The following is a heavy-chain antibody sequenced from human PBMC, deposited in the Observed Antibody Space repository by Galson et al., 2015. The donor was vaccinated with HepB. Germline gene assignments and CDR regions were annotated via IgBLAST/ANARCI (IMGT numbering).Heavy chain of an antibody. CDR1: GYTFTDYV. D-gene: IGHD3-3*01. CDR2: MNTNTGKP. Sequence: SVKVSCKASGYTFTDYVVNWVRQAPGQGLEWMGWMNTNTGKPTYAPGFAGRFVFSLDTSVTTAYLQISSLGTDDTAVYYCARSPLRFLDWLPYYYYYYMDVWGEGTTVTVSS. CDR3: ARSPLRFLDWLPYYYYYYMDV. J-gene: IGHJ6*03. V-gene: IGHV7-4-1*02.